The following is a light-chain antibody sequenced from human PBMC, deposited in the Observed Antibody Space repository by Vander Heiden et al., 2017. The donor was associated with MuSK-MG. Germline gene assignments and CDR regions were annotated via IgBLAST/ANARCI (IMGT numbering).Light chain of an antibody. CDR1: SGDVGGYDS. CDR2: DVS. CDR3: NSYTDTITLV. J-gene: IGLJ3*02. V-gene: IGLV2-14*03. Sequence: QSALTQPASVSGSPGQPITISCTGTSGDVGGYDSVSWYQQHPGKAPKLMIYDVSNRPSGVSNRFSGSKSGNTASLTISGLQAEDEAVYYCNSYTDTITLVFGGGTKLTVL.